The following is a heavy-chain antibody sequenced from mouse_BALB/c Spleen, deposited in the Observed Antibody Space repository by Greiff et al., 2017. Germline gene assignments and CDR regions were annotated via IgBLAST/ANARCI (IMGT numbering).Heavy chain of an antibody. CDR1: GFSLTSYG. J-gene: IGHJ3*01. D-gene: IGHD3-1*01. Sequence: VKVVESGPGLVAPSQSLSITCTVSGFSLTSYGVHWVRQPPGKGLEWLGVIWAGGSTNYNSALMSRLSISKDNSKSQVFLKMNSLQTDDTAMYYCARDHRLGILEAYWGQGTLVTVSA. CDR3: ARDHRLGILEAY. CDR2: IWAGGST. V-gene: IGHV2-9*02.